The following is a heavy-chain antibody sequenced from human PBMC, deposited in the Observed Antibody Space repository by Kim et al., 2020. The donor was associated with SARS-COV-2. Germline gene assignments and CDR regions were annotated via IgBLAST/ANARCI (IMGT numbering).Heavy chain of an antibody. Sequence: GGSLRLSCAASGFTFSSYSMNWVRQAPGKGLEWVSSISSSIGNMYYADSVEGRFTISRDNAKNSLFLQMNSLRAEDTAVYYCARPRTSRITDAFDSWGQG. D-gene: IGHD2-2*01. V-gene: IGHV3-21*01. J-gene: IGHJ3*02. CDR1: GFTFSSYS. CDR2: ISSSIGNM. CDR3: ARPRTSRITDAFDS.